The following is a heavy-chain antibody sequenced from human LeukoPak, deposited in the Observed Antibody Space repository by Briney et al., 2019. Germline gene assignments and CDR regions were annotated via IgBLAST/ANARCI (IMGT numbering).Heavy chain of an antibody. CDR1: GSSFTSYW. CDR2: IYPGDSHT. V-gene: IGHV5-51*01. D-gene: IGHD3-22*01. CDR3: ARHYYDSSGYYQFDY. Sequence: GESLKISCQGSGSSFTSYWIGWVRQLPGKGLEWMGIIYPGDSHTRYSPSFQGQVAISADKSISTAYLQWSSLKASDTAMYYCARHYYDSSGYYQFDYWGQGTLVTVSS. J-gene: IGHJ4*02.